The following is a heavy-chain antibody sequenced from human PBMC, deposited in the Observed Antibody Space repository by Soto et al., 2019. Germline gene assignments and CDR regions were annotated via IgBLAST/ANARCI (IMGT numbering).Heavy chain of an antibody. CDR1: GGSISSGGYY. CDR3: ERVVTVYYGSGRGVYGMVV. V-gene: IGHV4-31*03. Sequence: PSETLSLTCTVSGGSISSGGYYWSWIRQHPGKGLEWIGYIYYSGSTYYNPSLKSRVTISVDTSKNQFSLKLSSVTAADTAVYYCERVVTVYYGSGRGVYGMVVWGQGPTLAVSS. D-gene: IGHD3-10*01. J-gene: IGHJ6*02. CDR2: IYYSGST.